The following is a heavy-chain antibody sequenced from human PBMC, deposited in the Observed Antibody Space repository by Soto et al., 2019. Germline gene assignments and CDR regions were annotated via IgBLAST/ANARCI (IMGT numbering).Heavy chain of an antibody. V-gene: IGHV3-30*18. D-gene: IGHD6-19*01. CDR1: GFTFSSYG. Sequence: AGGSLRLSCAASGFTFSSYGMHWVRQAPGKGLEWVAVISYDGSNKYYADSVKGRFTISRDNSRNTLYLQMNSLRAEDTAVYYCAKATVQYSSGWLYEYWGKGTLVNVSA. J-gene: IGHJ4*02. CDR2: ISYDGSNK. CDR3: AKATVQYSSGWLYEY.